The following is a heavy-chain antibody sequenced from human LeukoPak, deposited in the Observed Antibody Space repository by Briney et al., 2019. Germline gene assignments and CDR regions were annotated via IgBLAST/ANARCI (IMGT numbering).Heavy chain of an antibody. CDR1: GYTLTELS. J-gene: IGHJ5*02. D-gene: IGHD6-19*01. Sequence: ASVKVSCKVSGYTLTELSMHWVRQAPGEGLEWMGGFDPEDGETIYAQKFQGRVTMTEDTSTDTAYMELSSLRSEDTAVYYCATEAVAGTGGGGDFDPWGQGTLVTVSS. CDR2: FDPEDGET. V-gene: IGHV1-24*01. CDR3: ATEAVAGTGGGGDFDP.